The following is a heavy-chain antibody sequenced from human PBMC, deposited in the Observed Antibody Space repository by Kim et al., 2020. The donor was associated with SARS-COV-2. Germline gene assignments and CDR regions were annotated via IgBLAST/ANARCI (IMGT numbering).Heavy chain of an antibody. Sequence: IYYADSVKGRITISRDNAKNSLYLQMNSLRAEDTAVYYCARELSGVFDYWGQGTLVTVSS. CDR2: I. V-gene: IGHV3-48*04. D-gene: IGHD2-8*01. J-gene: IGHJ4*02. CDR3: ARELSGVFDY.